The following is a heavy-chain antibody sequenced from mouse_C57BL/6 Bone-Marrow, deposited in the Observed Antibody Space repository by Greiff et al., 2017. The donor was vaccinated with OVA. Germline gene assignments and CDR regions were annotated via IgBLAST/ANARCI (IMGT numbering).Heavy chain of an antibody. D-gene: IGHD1-1*01. Sequence: VQLQQSGAELVRPGTSVKVSCKASGYAFTNYLIEWVKQRPGQGLEWIGVINPGSGGTNYNEKFKGKATPTADKSSSTAYMQLSSLTSEDSAVXFCARSALTTLHAMDYWGQGTSVTVSS. J-gene: IGHJ4*01. CDR3: ARSALTTLHAMDY. CDR1: GYAFTNYL. CDR2: INPGSGGT. V-gene: IGHV1-54*01.